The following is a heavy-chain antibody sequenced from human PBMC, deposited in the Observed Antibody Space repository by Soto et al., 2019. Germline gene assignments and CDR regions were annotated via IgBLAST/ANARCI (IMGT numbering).Heavy chain of an antibody. CDR2: IIPIFGTA. CDR3: VPYKNPAGDSFDI. D-gene: IGHD2-2*01. CDR1: GGTFSSYA. Sequence: QVQLVQSGAEVKKPGSSVKVSCKASGGTFSSYAISWVRQAPGQGLEWMGGIIPIFGTANYAQKFQGRVTIAPGQSASTDHRAMSPFGNKATAVYSCVPYKNPAGDSFDIWGDGRMDTVSS. V-gene: IGHV1-69*05. J-gene: IGHJ3*02.